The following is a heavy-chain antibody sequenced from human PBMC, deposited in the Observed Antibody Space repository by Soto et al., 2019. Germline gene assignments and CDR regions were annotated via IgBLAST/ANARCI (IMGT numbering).Heavy chain of an antibody. Sequence: LXLXCTVSGGSISSXGYYWSSIRQHPGKGLEWIGYIYYSGSTYYNPSLKSRVTISVDTSKKQLSLKLSSVTAPDTPVYYCARDRMYYDSSGPFDYWGQGTLGTVS. CDR3: ARDRMYYDSSGPFDY. V-gene: IGHV4-31*03. J-gene: IGHJ4*02. CDR1: GGSISSXGYY. D-gene: IGHD3-22*01. CDR2: IYYSGST.